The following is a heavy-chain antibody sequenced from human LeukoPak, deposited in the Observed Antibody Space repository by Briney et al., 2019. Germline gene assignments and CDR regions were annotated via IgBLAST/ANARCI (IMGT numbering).Heavy chain of an antibody. J-gene: IGHJ4*02. CDR1: GLPIADFA. Sequence: GGSLRLSCVASGLPIADFAMHWVRQAPGKGLEWASLISGDGVSTFYADSVKGRFSISRDNSKNSLSLEMNSLRTEDTAMCYCARESGKFDYWGQGTLVAVSS. CDR2: ISGDGVST. CDR3: ARESGKFDY. V-gene: IGHV3-43*02.